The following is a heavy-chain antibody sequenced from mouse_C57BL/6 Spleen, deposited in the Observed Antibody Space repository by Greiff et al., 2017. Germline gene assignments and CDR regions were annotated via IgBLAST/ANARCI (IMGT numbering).Heavy chain of an antibody. V-gene: IGHV1-47*01. D-gene: IGHD1-1*01. CDR1: GYTFTTYP. CDR2: FHPYNDDT. Sequence: QVQLQQSGAELVKPGASVKMSCKASGYTFTTYPIEWMKQNHGKSLAWIGNFHPYNDDTKYNEKFKGKATLTVEKSSSTVYLELSRLTSDDSAVYYCARGEDYYGSSPYWYFDVWGTGTTVTVSS. CDR3: ARGEDYYGSSPYWYFDV. J-gene: IGHJ1*03.